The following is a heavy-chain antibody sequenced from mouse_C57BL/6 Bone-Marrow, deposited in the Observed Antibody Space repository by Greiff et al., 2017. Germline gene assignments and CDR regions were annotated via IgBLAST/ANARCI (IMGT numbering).Heavy chain of an antibody. D-gene: IGHD1-1*01. V-gene: IGHV1-64*01. CDR1: GYTFTSYW. CDR3: ERRRQMYGSSDVDY. CDR2: IHPNSGST. J-gene: IGHJ2*01. Sequence: VQLQQPGAELVKPGASVKLSCKASGYTFTSYWMHWVKQRPGQGLEWIGMIHPNSGSTNYNEKFKSKATLTVDKSSSTAYMQLSSLTSEDSAVFYCERRRQMYGSSDVDYWGQGTTLTVSS.